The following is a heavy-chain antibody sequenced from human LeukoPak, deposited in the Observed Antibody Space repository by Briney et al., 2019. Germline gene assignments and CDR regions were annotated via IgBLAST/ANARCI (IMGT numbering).Heavy chain of an antibody. CDR1: GFTFSSYG. CDR3: AKTYYYDSSGYFDY. D-gene: IGHD3-22*01. CDR2: ISSSGGST. V-gene: IGHV3-23*01. J-gene: IGHJ4*02. Sequence: GGSLRLSCAAPGFTFSSYGMSWVRQAPGRGLEWVSAISSSGGSTYYADSVKGRFTISRDNSRNTLYLQMNSLRAEYTAVYYCAKTYYYDSSGYFDYWGQGTLVTVSS.